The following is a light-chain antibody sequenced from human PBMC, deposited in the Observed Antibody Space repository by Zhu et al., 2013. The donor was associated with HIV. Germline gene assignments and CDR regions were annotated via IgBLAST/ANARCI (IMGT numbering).Light chain of an antibody. Sequence: DIQLTQSPSFMSASVGDRVTMTCRASQSISRWLAWYQQKPGKAPQLLIYESSTLQSGIPSRFSGRGSGTEFTLTISSLQPDDFATYYCQQYNGYSTFGQGTRVEIK. CDR1: QSISRW. CDR3: QQYNGYST. CDR2: ESS. V-gene: IGKV1-5*03. J-gene: IGKJ1*01.